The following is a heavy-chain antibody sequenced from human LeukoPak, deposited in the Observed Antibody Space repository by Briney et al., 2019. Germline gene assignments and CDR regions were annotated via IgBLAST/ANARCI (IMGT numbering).Heavy chain of an antibody. D-gene: IGHD3-10*01. CDR3: TRDAKGDYFGAGSSRYYFDY. J-gene: IGHJ4*02. CDR1: GFTLTSYA. CDR2: ITGGSAKT. V-gene: IGHV3-23*01. Sequence: PGGSLRLSCAASGFTLTSYAMNWVRQAPGKGLEWVSTITGGSAKTYYAESVKGRFTISRDNSKNTLYLQMNSLKTEDTAVYYCTRDAKGDYFGAGSSRYYFDYWGQGTLVTVSS.